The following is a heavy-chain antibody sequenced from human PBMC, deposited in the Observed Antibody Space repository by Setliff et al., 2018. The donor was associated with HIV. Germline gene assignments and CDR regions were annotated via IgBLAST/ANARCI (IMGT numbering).Heavy chain of an antibody. Sequence: SVKVSCKASGGTFSSYAISWVRQAPGQGLEWMGGIIPISGTANYAQKFQGRVTITADESTSTAYMGLSSLTSEDTAVYYCARGGWSGGGPLHYSYYYLDVWGQGTAVTVSS. CDR2: IIPISGTA. CDR3: ARGGWSGGGPLHYSYYYLDV. V-gene: IGHV1-69*13. D-gene: IGHD2-15*01. CDR1: GGTFSSYA. J-gene: IGHJ6*02.